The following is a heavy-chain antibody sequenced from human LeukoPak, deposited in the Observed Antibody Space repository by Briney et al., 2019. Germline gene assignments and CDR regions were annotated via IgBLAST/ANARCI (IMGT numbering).Heavy chain of an antibody. CDR1: GGSISSYY. CDR3: ARVCPSGLRPVSGGYYYYMDV. V-gene: IGHV4-59*12. J-gene: IGHJ6*03. D-gene: IGHD3-3*01. CDR2: VYDSGTT. Sequence: PSETLSLTCTVSGGSISSYYWSWIRQPPGKGLEWFGYVYDSGTTNYNPSLKSRVTISVDTSKNQFSLKLSSVTAADTAVYYCARVCPSGLRPVSGGYYYYMDVWGKGTTVTISS.